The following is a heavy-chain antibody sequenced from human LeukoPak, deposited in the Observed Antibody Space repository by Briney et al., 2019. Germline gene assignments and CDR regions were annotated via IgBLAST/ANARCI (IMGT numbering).Heavy chain of an antibody. V-gene: IGHV3-33*01. D-gene: IGHD2-15*01. Sequence: GGSLRLSCAVSGLTFRDYGMHWVRQAPGKGLEWVAIIYYDGSEKYYVDSVKGRFTISRDNSKNTLYLQMNSLRAEDTALYYCASGRGGRGGINYFDYWGQGTLVTVSS. CDR2: IYYDGSEK. CDR1: GLTFRDYG. CDR3: ASGRGGRGGINYFDY. J-gene: IGHJ4*02.